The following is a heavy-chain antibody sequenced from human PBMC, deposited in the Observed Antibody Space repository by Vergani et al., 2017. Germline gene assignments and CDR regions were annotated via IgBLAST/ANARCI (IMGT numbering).Heavy chain of an antibody. J-gene: IGHJ6*02. Sequence: QVQLQQSGPGLVKPSQTLSLTCAISGDSVSSNSAAWNWIRQSPSRGLEWLGRTYYRSKWYNDYAVSVKSRITINPDTSKNQFSLQLNSVTPEDTAVYYCARGRYSSSWTGYYYYGMDVWGQGTTVTVSS. CDR3: ARGRYSSSWTGYYYYGMDV. D-gene: IGHD6-13*01. CDR1: GDSVSSNSAA. CDR2: TYYRSKWYN. V-gene: IGHV6-1*01.